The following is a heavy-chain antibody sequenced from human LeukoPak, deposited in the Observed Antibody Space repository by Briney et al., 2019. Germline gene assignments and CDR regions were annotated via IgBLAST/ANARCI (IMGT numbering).Heavy chain of an antibody. Sequence: GGSLGLSCAASGFTFSSYSMSWVRQAPGKGLEWVSLISGSGDTTNYADSVKGRFTISRDNPKNTLYLQMNSLGADDTAVYYCAKAFQRGWERDACAFWGQGTLVTVSS. D-gene: IGHD1-26*01. CDR1: GFTFSSYS. CDR3: AKAFQRGWERDACAF. J-gene: IGHJ3*01. CDR2: ISGSGDTT. V-gene: IGHV3-23*01.